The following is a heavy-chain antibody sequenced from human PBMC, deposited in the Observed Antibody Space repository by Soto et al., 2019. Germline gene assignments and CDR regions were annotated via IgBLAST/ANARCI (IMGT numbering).Heavy chain of an antibody. V-gene: IGHV1-69*13. CDR3: ARDPHGSGSYSDY. CDR2: IIPIFGTA. CDR1: GGTFSSYA. Sequence: GASVKVSCKASGGTFSSYAISWVRQAPGQGLEWMGGIIPIFGTANYAQKFQGRVTITADESTSTAYMELSSLRSEDTAVFYCARDPHGSGSYSDYGGQGPRVTVSS. D-gene: IGHD3-10*01. J-gene: IGHJ4*02.